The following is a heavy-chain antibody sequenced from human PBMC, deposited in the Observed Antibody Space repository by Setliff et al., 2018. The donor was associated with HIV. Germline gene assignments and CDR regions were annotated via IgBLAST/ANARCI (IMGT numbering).Heavy chain of an antibody. D-gene: IGHD2-15*01. CDR1: GGSISSSSYY. CDR2: IYYSGST. J-gene: IGHJ5*02. V-gene: IGHV4-39*01. Sequence: PSETLSLPCTVSGGSISSSSYYWGWIRQPPGKGLEWIGSIYYSGSTYYNPSLKSRVTISVDTSKNQFSLKLSSVTAADTAVYYCARHHYSNWFDPWGQGTLVTVSS. CDR3: ARHHYSNWFDP.